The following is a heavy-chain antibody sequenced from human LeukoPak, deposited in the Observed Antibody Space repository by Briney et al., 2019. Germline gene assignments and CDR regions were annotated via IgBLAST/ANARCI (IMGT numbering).Heavy chain of an antibody. CDR2: ISSGGDYK. D-gene: IGHD2-8*02. CDR1: GFTFSSFS. Sequence: PGGSLRLSCAASGFTFSSFSMNWVRQAPGKGLEWVSSISSGGDYKHYADSVKGRLTISRDNAKNSLFLQMNSLRAEDTAVYCCARDRGVVRDAFDIWGQGTMVTVSS. V-gene: IGHV3-21*01. CDR3: ARDRGVVRDAFDI. J-gene: IGHJ3*02.